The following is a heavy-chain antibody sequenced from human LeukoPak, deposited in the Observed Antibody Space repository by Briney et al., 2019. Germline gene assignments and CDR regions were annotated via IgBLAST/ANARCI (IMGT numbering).Heavy chain of an antibody. CDR3: ARSSSWPPRFDY. D-gene: IGHD6-13*01. J-gene: IGHJ4*02. Sequence: GGSLRLSCVASGFTFSSYAMHWVRQAPGKGLEWVAVISYDGSNKYYADSVKGRFTISRDNSKNTLYLQMNSLRAEDTAVYYCARSSSWPPRFDYWGQGTLVTVSS. CDR1: GFTFSSYA. V-gene: IGHV3-30*04. CDR2: ISYDGSNK.